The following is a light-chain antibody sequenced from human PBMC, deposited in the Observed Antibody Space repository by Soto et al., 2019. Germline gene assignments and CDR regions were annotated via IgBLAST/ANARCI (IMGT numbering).Light chain of an antibody. Sequence: QSALTQPASVSGSPGQSITISCTGTSSDVGGYTYVSWYQQHPGKAPKLMIYDVSNRPSGVSNRFSGSQSGNTASLTISGLQAEDEADYYCSSYTSSSTLFGGGNKVTVL. CDR3: SSYTSSSTL. V-gene: IGLV2-14*01. J-gene: IGLJ2*01. CDR2: DVS. CDR1: SSDVGGYTY.